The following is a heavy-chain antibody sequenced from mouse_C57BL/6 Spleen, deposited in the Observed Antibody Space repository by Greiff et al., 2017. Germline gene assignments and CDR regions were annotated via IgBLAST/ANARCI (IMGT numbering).Heavy chain of an antibody. CDR2: IWGDGST. J-gene: IGHJ4*01. V-gene: IGHV2-3*01. D-gene: IGHD2-10*01. CDR3: AKGRWAYYDPSYAMDY. CDR1: GFSLTSYG. Sequence: QVQLKESGPGLVAPSQSLSITCTVSGFSLTSYGVSWVRQPPGKGLEWLGVIWGDGSTNYHSALISRLSISKDNSKGQVFLNLNRLQTDDTATYYGAKGRWAYYDPSYAMDYWGQGTSVTVSS.